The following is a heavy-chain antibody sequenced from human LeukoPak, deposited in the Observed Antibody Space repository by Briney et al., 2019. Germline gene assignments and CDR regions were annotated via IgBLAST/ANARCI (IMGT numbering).Heavy chain of an antibody. Sequence: SETLSLTCTVSGGSISSYYWSWIRQPAGKGLEWIGRICTSGSTNYNPSLKSRVTMSVDTSKNQFSLKLSSVTAADTAVYYCARDLSSGYYRYCFDYWGQGTLVTVSS. V-gene: IGHV4-4*07. D-gene: IGHD3-22*01. CDR2: ICTSGST. CDR3: ARDLSSGYYRYCFDY. CDR1: GGSISSYY. J-gene: IGHJ4*02.